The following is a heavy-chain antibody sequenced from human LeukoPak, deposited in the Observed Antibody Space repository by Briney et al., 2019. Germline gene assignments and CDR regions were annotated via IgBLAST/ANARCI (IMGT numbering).Heavy chain of an antibody. J-gene: IGHJ4*02. CDR1: GGSISSSSYY. CDR2: IYNSGST. D-gene: IGHD6-19*01. Sequence: SETLSLTCTVSGGSISSSSYYWGWIRQPPGKGLEWIGYIYNSGSTNYNPSLKSRVTISIDTSKNQFSLKLSSVTAADTAVYYCGAESERWLVRSWGQGTLVTVSS. V-gene: IGHV4-61*05. CDR3: GAESERWLVRS.